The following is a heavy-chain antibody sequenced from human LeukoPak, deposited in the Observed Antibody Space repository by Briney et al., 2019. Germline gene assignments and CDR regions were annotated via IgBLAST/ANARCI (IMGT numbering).Heavy chain of an antibody. CDR2: IKSKTDGGTI. CDR1: GFTFTNAW. V-gene: IGHV3-15*01. J-gene: IGHJ3*02. CDR3: TTDLVVGWAFDI. Sequence: GGPLRLSCAASGFTFTNAWMNWVGQAPGKGLEWVGRIKSKTDGGTIDYAAPVKGRFTISRDDSKNTPYLQMNSLKTEDTAVYYCTTDLVVGWAFDIWGQGTMVTVSS. D-gene: IGHD2-21*01.